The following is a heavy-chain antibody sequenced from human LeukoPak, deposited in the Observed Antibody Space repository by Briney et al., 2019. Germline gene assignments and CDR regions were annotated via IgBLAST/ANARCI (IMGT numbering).Heavy chain of an antibody. CDR2: ISSSSSYI. D-gene: IGHD3-3*01. Sequence: KPGGSLRLSCAASGFTFSSYSMNWVRQAPGKGLEWVSSISSSSSYIYYADSVKGRFTISRDNAKNSLYLQMNSLRAEDTAVYYCARGPTIFGVVGSMDVWGKGTTVTVSS. CDR1: GFTFSSYS. J-gene: IGHJ6*03. V-gene: IGHV3-21*01. CDR3: ARGPTIFGVVGSMDV.